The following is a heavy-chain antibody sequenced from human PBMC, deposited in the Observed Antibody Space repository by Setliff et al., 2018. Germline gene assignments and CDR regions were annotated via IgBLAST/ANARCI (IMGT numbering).Heavy chain of an antibody. CDR2: IIPILGIA. J-gene: IGHJ6*02. CDR3: ARSSPDGYNLGYYYYGMDV. CDR1: GGTFSSYA. Sequence: SVKVSCQASGGTFSSYAISWVRQAPGQGLEWMGGIIPILGIANYAQKFQGRVTITADESTSTAYMELSSLRSEDTAVYYCARSSPDGYNLGYYYYGMDVWGQGTTVTVSS. D-gene: IGHD5-12*01. V-gene: IGHV1-69*10.